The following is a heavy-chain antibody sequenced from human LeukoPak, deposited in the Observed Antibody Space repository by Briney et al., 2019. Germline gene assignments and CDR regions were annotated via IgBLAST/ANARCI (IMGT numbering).Heavy chain of an antibody. V-gene: IGHV3-33*08. CDR2: IWYDGSNK. Sequence: GGSLRLSCAASGFTFSSYWMSWVRQAPGKGLEWVAVIWYDGSNKYYADSVKGRFTISRDNSKNTLYLQMNSLRAEDTAVYYCARDHGSGWYNVYYYYGMDVWGQGTTVTVSS. J-gene: IGHJ6*02. CDR1: GFTFSSYW. CDR3: ARDHGSGWYNVYYYYGMDV. D-gene: IGHD6-19*01.